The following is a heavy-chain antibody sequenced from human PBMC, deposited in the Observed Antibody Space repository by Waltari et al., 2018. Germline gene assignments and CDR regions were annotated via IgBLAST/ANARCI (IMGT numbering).Heavy chain of an antibody. CDR2: IHHSGGT. V-gene: IGHV4-38-2*01. CDR3: AAWRTYSSSGEGFDA. J-gene: IGHJ5*02. Sequence: QVQLQESGLGLVKPSETLSLTCAVSGYSISSGYYRGWIRQPPGKGLEWIWSIHHSGGTNYNPAPVRRVSISVDTTKNKFSLKLMSGTAADAAVYYCAAWRTYSSSGEGFDAWGQGTLVTVSS. CDR1: GYSISSGYY. D-gene: IGHD6-6*01.